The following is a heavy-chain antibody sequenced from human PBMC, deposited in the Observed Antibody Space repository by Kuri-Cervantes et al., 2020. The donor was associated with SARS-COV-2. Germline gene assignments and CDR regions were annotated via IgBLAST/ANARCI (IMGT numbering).Heavy chain of an antibody. Sequence: SETLSLTCAVYGGSFSGYYWSWIRQPPGKGLEWIGEINHSGSTNYNPSLKSRVTISVDTSKNQFSLKLNSVTAADTAVYYCARGSGIAARPSTYNWFDPWGQGTLVTVSS. J-gene: IGHJ5*02. CDR2: INHSGST. D-gene: IGHD6-6*01. V-gene: IGHV4-34*01. CDR1: GGSFSGYY. CDR3: ARGSGIAARPSTYNWFDP.